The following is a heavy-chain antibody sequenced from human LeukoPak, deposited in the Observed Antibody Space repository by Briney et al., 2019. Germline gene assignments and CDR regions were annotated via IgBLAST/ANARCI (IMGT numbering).Heavy chain of an antibody. CDR2: ISGSGGST. D-gene: IGHD3-9*01. Sequence: GGSLRLSCAASGFTFSSYAMSWVRQAPGKGLEWVSAISGSGGSTYYADSVKGRFTISRDNSKNTLYLQMNSLRAEDTAVYYCAKVVEGLRCFDWLYDPHLNWFDPWGQGTLVTVSS. J-gene: IGHJ5*02. V-gene: IGHV3-23*01. CDR1: GFTFSSYA. CDR3: AKVVEGLRCFDWLYDPHLNWFDP.